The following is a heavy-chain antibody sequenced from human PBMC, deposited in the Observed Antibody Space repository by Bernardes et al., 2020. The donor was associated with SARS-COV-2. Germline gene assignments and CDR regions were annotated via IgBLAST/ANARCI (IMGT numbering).Heavy chain of an antibody. D-gene: IGHD6-25*01. Sequence: ASVKVSCKASGYTFTYFYIHWVRQAPGQGLEWMGTINPSRGITNYAQRFQGRVTMTRDTSSSTAYMELSSLRSEDTAVYFCARGTIAAADEYWGPGTLVTVSS. J-gene: IGHJ4*02. CDR1: GYTFTYFY. V-gene: IGHV1-46*03. CDR3: ARGTIAAADEY. CDR2: INPSRGIT.